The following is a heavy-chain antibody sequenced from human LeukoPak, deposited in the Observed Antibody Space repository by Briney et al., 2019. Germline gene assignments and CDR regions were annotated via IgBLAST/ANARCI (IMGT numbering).Heavy chain of an antibody. Sequence: WGSLRLSCAASGFTFSSYSMNWVRQAPGKGLEWVSSISSSSSYIYYADSMKGRFTISRDNAKNSLYLQMNSLRAEDTAVYYCAAQAGAFDIWGQGTMVTVSS. J-gene: IGHJ3*02. D-gene: IGHD6-13*01. CDR1: GFTFSSYS. V-gene: IGHV3-21*01. CDR3: AAQAGAFDI. CDR2: ISSSSSYI.